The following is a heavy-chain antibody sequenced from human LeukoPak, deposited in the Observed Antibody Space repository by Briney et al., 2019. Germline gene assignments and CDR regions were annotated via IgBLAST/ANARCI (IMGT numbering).Heavy chain of an antibody. J-gene: IGHJ6*02. CDR3: ARDNIWGVRGVIITYGMDV. CDR1: GYTFTSYG. V-gene: IGHV1-18*01. D-gene: IGHD3-10*01. Sequence: GASVKVSCKASGYTFTSYGISWVRQAPGQGLEWMGWISAYNGNTNYALKLQGRVTMTTDTSTSTAYMELRSLRSDDSAVYYCARDNIWGVRGVIITYGMDVWGQGTTVTVSS. CDR2: ISAYNGNT.